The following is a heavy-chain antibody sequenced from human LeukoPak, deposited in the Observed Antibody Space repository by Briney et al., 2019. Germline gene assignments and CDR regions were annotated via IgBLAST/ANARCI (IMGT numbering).Heavy chain of an antibody. CDR1: GFTFSSYG. V-gene: IGHV3-33*06. Sequence: GGSLRLSCAASGFTFSSYGMHWVRQAPGKGLEWVAVIWYDGSNKYYADSVKGRFTISRDNSKNTLYLQMNSLRAEDTAVYYCAKDRRPGGYFDLWGRGTLVTVSS. D-gene: IGHD1-14*01. J-gene: IGHJ2*01. CDR3: AKDRRPGGYFDL. CDR2: IWYDGSNK.